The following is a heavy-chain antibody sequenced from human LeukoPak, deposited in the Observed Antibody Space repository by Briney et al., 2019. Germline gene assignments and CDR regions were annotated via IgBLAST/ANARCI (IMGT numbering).Heavy chain of an antibody. CDR2: ISGSGGST. V-gene: IGHV3-23*01. J-gene: IGHJ4*02. CDR3: AKLTSYGHNFDY. CDR1: GFTFSSYA. D-gene: IGHD5-18*01. Sequence: PGGSLRLSCAASGFTFSSYAMSWVRQAPGKGLEWVSAISGSGGSTYYADSVKGRFTISRDNSKNTLYLQMNSLRAEDTAIYYCAKLTSYGHNFDYWGQGTLVTVSS.